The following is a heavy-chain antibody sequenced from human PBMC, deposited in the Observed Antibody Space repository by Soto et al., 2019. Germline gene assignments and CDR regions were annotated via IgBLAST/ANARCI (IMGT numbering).Heavy chain of an antibody. CDR3: AKQLVIDRYYYYMDV. D-gene: IGHD3-9*01. V-gene: IGHV4-4*02. J-gene: IGHJ6*03. CDR2: IYHSGST. CDR1: SGSISSSNW. Sequence: QVQLQESGPGLVKPSGTLSLTCAVSSGSISSSNWWSWVRQPPWKGLEWIGEIYHSGSTNYNPSLKSHVTISVDKSKNQFSLKLSSVTAADKAVYYCAKQLVIDRYYYYMDVWGKGTTVTVSS.